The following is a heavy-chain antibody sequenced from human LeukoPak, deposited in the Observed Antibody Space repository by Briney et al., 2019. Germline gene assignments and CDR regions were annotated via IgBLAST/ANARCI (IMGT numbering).Heavy chain of an antibody. V-gene: IGHV3-21*01. CDR3: ARDWGITIFENAFDI. J-gene: IGHJ3*02. CDR2: ISSSSSYI. D-gene: IGHD3-3*01. CDR1: GFTFSSYS. Sequence: GGSLRLSCAASGFTFSSYSMNWVRQAPGKGLEWVSSISSSSSYIYYADSVKGRFTISRDNAKNSLYLQMNSLRAEDTAVYYCARDWGITIFENAFDIWGQGTMVTVSS.